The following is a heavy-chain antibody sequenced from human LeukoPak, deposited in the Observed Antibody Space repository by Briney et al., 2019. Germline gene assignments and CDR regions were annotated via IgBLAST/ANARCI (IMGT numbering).Heavy chain of an antibody. CDR2: ISSSGSTI. Sequence: PGGSLRLSCAASGFTFSDYYMSWIRQAPGKGLEWVSYISSSGSTIYYADSVKGRFTISRDNAKNSLYLQMNSLRAEDTAVYYCAKATLETYYDFWSGYSYYFDYWGQGTLVTVSS. D-gene: IGHD3-3*01. J-gene: IGHJ4*02. CDR3: AKATLETYYDFWSGYSYYFDY. V-gene: IGHV3-11*01. CDR1: GFTFSDYY.